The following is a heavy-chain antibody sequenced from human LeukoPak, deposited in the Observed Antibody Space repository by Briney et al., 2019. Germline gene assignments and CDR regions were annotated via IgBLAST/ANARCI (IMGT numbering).Heavy chain of an antibody. D-gene: IGHD6-13*01. CDR1: GFTVSTNS. CDR2: IYSDNT. V-gene: IGHV3-66*04. CDR3: ARHPIAAGGAYNWFDP. Sequence: GGSLRLSCTVSGFTVSTNSMSWVRQAPGKGLEWVSFIYSDNTHYSDSVKGRFTISRDNSKNALYLQMNSLRAEDTAVYYCARHPIAAGGAYNWFDPWGQGTLVTVSS. J-gene: IGHJ5*02.